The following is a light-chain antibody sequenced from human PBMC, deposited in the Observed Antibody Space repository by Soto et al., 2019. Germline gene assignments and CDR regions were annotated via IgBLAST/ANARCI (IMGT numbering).Light chain of an antibody. Sequence: QSALTQPASVSGSPGQSITISCTGTSSDVGGYNYVSWYQQHPGKAPQLMISEVSNRPSGVSNRFSGSKSGNTASLTISGLQAEDEADYYCSSYTSSSTLNVVFGGGTKVTVL. CDR3: SSYTSSSTLNVV. V-gene: IGLV2-14*01. CDR2: EVS. CDR1: SSDVGGYNY. J-gene: IGLJ2*01.